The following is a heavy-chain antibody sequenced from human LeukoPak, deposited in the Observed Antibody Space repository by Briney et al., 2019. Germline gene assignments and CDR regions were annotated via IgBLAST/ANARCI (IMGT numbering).Heavy chain of an antibody. CDR2: IIPILGIA. Sequence: SVKVSCKASGGTFSSYAISWVRQAPGQGLEWMGRIIPILGIANYAQKFQGRVTMTEDTSTDTAYMELSSLRSEDTAVYYCATRPLITMTGLGYWGQGTLVTVSS. D-gene: IGHD3-22*01. V-gene: IGHV1-69*04. J-gene: IGHJ4*02. CDR1: GGTFSSYA. CDR3: ATRPLITMTGLGY.